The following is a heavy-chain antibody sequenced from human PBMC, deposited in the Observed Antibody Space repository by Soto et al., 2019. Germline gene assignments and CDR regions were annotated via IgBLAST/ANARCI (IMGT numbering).Heavy chain of an antibody. D-gene: IGHD2-8*01. V-gene: IGHV1-8*01. CDR1: GYTFTSYD. CDR3: ARVLMVYAMYYMDV. Sequence: GASVKVSCKASGYTFTSYDINWVRQATGQGLEWMEWMNPNSGNTGYAQKFKGRVTMTRNTSISTANKKQSNQRYEDTAVNYYARVLMVYAMYYMDVWGKGTTVTVSS. J-gene: IGHJ6*03. CDR2: MNPNSGNT.